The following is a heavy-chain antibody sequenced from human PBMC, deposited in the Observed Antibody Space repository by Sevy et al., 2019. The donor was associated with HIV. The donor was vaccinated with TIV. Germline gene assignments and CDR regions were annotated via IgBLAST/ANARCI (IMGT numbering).Heavy chain of an antibody. V-gene: IGHV4-34*01. CDR1: GGSFSGYC. J-gene: IGHJ4*02. Sequence: SETLSLTCAVYGGSFSGYCWSWIRQPPGKGLEWIGEINDSGSTNYNPSLKSRVTISVDTSKNQFSLKLSSVTAADTAVYYCARSAIYIWGSYRHYFDYWGQGTLVTVSS. D-gene: IGHD3-16*02. CDR2: INDSGST. CDR3: ARSAIYIWGSYRHYFDY.